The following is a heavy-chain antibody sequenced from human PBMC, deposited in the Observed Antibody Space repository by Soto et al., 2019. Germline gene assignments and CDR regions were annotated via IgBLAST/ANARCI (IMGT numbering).Heavy chain of an antibody. J-gene: IGHJ4*02. CDR2: IDRSENT. CDR1: GGAFNVYS. Sequence: SETLSLTCNVSGGAFNVYSWTWIRQPPGKGLEWIGEIDRSENTNYNPSLKSRVTISIDTSMTRLSLKLTSVTAADTAVYYCARVPEYDITEVGTFDHWGQGALVTVSS. V-gene: IGHV4-34*01. D-gene: IGHD6-13*01. CDR3: ARVPEYDITEVGTFDH.